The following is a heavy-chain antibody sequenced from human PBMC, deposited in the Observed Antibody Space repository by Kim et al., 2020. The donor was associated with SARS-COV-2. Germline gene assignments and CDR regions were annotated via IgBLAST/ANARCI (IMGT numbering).Heavy chain of an antibody. CDR1: GYTLTELS. Sequence: ASVKVSCKVSGYTLTELSMHWVRQAPGKGLEWMGGFDPEDGETIYAQKFQGRVTMTEDTSTDTAYMELSSLRSEDTAVYYCATKRITMIVVVKWAFDIWGQGTMVTVSS. J-gene: IGHJ3*02. CDR3: ATKRITMIVVVKWAFDI. D-gene: IGHD3-22*01. CDR2: FDPEDGET. V-gene: IGHV1-24*01.